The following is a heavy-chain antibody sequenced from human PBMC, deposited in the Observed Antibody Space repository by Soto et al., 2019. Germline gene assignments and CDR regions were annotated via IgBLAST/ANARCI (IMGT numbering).Heavy chain of an antibody. CDR2: ISGSVGST. D-gene: IGHD3-3*01. CDR1: GFTFSSYA. V-gene: IGHV3-23*01. CDR3: AKEDDFWSGYLPTFYYGMDV. Sequence: GGSLRLSCAASGFTFSSYAMSWVRQAPGKGLEWVSAISGSVGSTYYADSVKGRFTISRDNSKNTLYLQMNSLRAEDTAVYYCAKEDDFWSGYLPTFYYGMDVWGQGNRVTVSS. J-gene: IGHJ6*02.